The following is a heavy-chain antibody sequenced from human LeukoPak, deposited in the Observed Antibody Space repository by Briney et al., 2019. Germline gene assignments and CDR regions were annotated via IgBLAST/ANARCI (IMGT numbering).Heavy chain of an antibody. CDR2: ISSSGSTI. V-gene: IGHV3-48*04. J-gene: IGHJ5*02. D-gene: IGHD3-22*01. CDR1: GVTCSSYS. Sequence: GGSLRLSCAASGVTCSSYSMNWVRQAPGKGLEWVSYISSSGSTIYYADSVKGRFTISRDNAKNSLYLQMNSLRAEDTAVYYCARGLYDSSGTNCFDPWGQGTLVTVSS. CDR3: ARGLYDSSGTNCFDP.